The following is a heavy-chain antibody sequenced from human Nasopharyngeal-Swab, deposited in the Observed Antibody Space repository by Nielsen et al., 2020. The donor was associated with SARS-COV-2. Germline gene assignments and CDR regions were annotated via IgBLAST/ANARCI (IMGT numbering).Heavy chain of an antibody. D-gene: IGHD1-7*01. CDR1: GFTFNTYA. CDR3: AREGTGTTGGMDV. J-gene: IGHJ6*02. Sequence: GESLKISCAASGFTFNTYAISWVRQAPGKGLEWVSVISGSDYSTKYADSVKGRFTISRDNAKNSLYLQMNSLRAEDTAVYYCAREGTGTTGGMDVWGQGTTVTVSS. CDR2: ISGSDYST. V-gene: IGHV3-23*01.